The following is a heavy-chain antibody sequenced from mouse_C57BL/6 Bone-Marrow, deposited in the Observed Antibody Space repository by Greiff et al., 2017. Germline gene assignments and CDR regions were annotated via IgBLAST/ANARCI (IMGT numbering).Heavy chain of an antibody. D-gene: IGHD1-1*01. CDR3: ARGITTVVDFDY. Sequence: QVHVKQSGAELVKPGASVKISCKASGYAFSSYWMNWVKQRPGKGLEWIGQIYPGDGDTNYNGKFKGKATLTADKSSSTAYMQLSSLTSEDSAVYFCARGITTVVDFDYWGQGTTLTVSS. CDR2: IYPGDGDT. CDR1: GYAFSSYW. J-gene: IGHJ2*01. V-gene: IGHV1-80*01.